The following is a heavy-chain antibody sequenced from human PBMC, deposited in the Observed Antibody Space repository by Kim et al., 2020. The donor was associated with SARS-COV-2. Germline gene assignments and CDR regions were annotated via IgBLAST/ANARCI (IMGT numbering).Heavy chain of an antibody. V-gene: IGHV5-10-1*01. Sequence: GESLKISCKGSGYSFTSYWISWVRQMPGKGLEWMGRIDPSDSYTNYSPSFQGHVTISADKSISTAYLQWSSLKASDTAMYYCARVGGDFWSGYFIYYYYGMDVWGQGTTVTVSS. J-gene: IGHJ6*02. CDR1: GYSFTSYW. D-gene: IGHD3-3*01. CDR2: IDPSDSYT. CDR3: ARVGGDFWSGYFIYYYYGMDV.